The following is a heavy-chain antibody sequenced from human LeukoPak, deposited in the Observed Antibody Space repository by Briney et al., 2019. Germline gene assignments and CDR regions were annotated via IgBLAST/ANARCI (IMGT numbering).Heavy chain of an antibody. Sequence: ASVKVSCKASGGTFSSYAISWVRQAPGQGLERMGGIIPIFGTANYAQKFQGRVTITTDESTSTAYMELSSLRSEDTAVYYCARSTVVTPNSAFDIWGQGTMVTVSS. V-gene: IGHV1-69*05. D-gene: IGHD4-23*01. CDR2: IIPIFGTA. CDR3: ARSTVVTPNSAFDI. CDR1: GGTFSSYA. J-gene: IGHJ3*02.